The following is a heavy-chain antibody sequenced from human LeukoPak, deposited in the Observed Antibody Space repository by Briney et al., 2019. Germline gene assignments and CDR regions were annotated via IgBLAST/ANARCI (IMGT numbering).Heavy chain of an antibody. V-gene: IGHV4-34*01. Sequence: SETLSLTCAVYGGSFSGYYWSWIRQPPGKGLEWIGEINHSGSTNYNPSLKSRVTISVDTSKNQFSLKLSSVTAADAAVYYCARDSSGYSSLDYWGQGTLVTVSS. D-gene: IGHD3-22*01. CDR3: ARDSSGYSSLDY. CDR2: INHSGST. J-gene: IGHJ4*02. CDR1: GGSFSGYY.